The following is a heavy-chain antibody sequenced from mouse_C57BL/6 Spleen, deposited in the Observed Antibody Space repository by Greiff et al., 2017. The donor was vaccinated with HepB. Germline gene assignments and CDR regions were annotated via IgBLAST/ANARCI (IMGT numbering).Heavy chain of an antibody. CDR3: DRKRGYDLPYAMDY. CDR2: IDPEDGET. V-gene: IGHV14-2*01. D-gene: IGHD2-2*01. CDR1: GFNIKDYY. J-gene: IGHJ4*01. Sequence: VQLKESGAELVKPGASVKLSCTASGFNIKDYYMHWVKQRTEQGLEWIGRIDPEDGETKYAPKFQGKATITADTSSKTAYLQLSSLTSEDTAVYYCDRKRGYDLPYAMDYWGQGTSVTVSS.